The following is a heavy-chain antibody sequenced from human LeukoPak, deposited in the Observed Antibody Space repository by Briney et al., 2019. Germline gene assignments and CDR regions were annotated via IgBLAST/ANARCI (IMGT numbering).Heavy chain of an antibody. Sequence: GGSLRLSCAASGFTFSSYSMNWVRQAPGKGLEWVSSISSSSSYIYYADSVKGRFTISRDNSKNTLYLQMNSLRAEDTAVYYCAKAGGYGDYDYWGQGTLVTVSS. CDR2: ISSSSSYI. V-gene: IGHV3-21*01. CDR1: GFTFSSYS. J-gene: IGHJ4*02. D-gene: IGHD4-17*01. CDR3: AKAGGYGDYDY.